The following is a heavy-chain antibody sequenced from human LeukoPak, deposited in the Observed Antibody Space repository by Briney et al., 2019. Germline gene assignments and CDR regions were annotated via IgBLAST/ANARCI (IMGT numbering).Heavy chain of an antibody. V-gene: IGHV1-2*02. CDR2: INPNSGGT. CDR3: ARDARATYGDYFDY. J-gene: IGHJ4*02. Sequence: ASVKVSCKASGYTFTGSYMHWVRQAPGQGLEWMGWINPNSGGTNYAQKFQGRVTMTRDTSISTAYMELSRLRSDDTAVYYCARDARATYGDYFDYWGQGTLVTVSS. D-gene: IGHD1-26*01. CDR1: GYTFTGSY.